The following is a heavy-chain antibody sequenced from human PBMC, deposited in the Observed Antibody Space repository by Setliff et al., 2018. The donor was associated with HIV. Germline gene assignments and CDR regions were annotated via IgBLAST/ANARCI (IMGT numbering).Heavy chain of an antibody. CDR3: ARDGRAKGVYSHWFLDL. D-gene: IGHD2-8*01. J-gene: IGHJ2*01. V-gene: IGHV4-31*03. Sequence: SETLSLTCTVSGGSLSSGGYYWNWIRQHPGKGLEWIGNIYYSGITYYNPSLMSRVTIPVDTSKNNLSLKLSSVTAADTAVYFCARDGRAKGVYSHWFLDLWGRGTLVTV. CDR1: GGSLSSGGYY. CDR2: IYYSGIT.